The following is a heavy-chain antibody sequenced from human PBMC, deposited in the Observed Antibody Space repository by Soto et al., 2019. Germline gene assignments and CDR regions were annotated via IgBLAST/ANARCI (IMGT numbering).Heavy chain of an antibody. Sequence: SQTLSLTCAISGDSVSSNSAAWTWIRQSPSRGLEWLGRTYYRSKWYNDYAVSVKSRITINPDTSKNQFSLQLNSVTPEDTAVYYCARDSDYDILTGYHTSFDYWGQGTLVTVSS. D-gene: IGHD3-9*01. CDR1: GDSVSSNSAA. V-gene: IGHV6-1*01. CDR3: ARDSDYDILTGYHTSFDY. CDR2: TYYRSKWYN. J-gene: IGHJ4*02.